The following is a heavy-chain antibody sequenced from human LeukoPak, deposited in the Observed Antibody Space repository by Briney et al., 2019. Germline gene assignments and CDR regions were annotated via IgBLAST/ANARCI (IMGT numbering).Heavy chain of an antibody. V-gene: IGHV1-69*05. D-gene: IGHD6-6*01. CDR1: GGTFSSYA. Sequence: ASVKASGKASGGTFSSYAISWVRRAPGQGLEWLGGIIPIFGTANYAQKFQGRVTITTDESTSTAYMELSSLRSEDTAVYYCARGPRKYSSSSLVDYWGQGTLVTVSS. CDR2: IIPIFGTA. J-gene: IGHJ4*02. CDR3: ARGPRKYSSSSLVDY.